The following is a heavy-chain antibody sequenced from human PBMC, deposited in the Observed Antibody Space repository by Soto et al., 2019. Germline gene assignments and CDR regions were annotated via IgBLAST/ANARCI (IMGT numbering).Heavy chain of an antibody. D-gene: IGHD3-10*01. CDR1: GGSISSSNW. CDR3: ARLYMVRGVMDWFDP. CDR2: IYHSGST. Sequence: QVQLQESGPGLVKPSGTLSLTCAVSGGSISSSNWWSWVRQPPGKGLEWIGEIYHSGSTNYNPSLKRRVTISVDKSKTQFSLKLSSVTATETAVYYCARLYMVRGVMDWFDPWGQGTLVTVSS. V-gene: IGHV4-4*02. J-gene: IGHJ5*02.